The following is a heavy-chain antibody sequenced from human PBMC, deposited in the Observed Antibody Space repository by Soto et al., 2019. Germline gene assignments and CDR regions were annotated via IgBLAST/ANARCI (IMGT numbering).Heavy chain of an antibody. CDR2: IYYSGST. D-gene: IGHD2-15*01. J-gene: IGHJ4*02. Sequence: QLQLQESGPGLVKPSETLSLTCTVSGGSISSSSYYWGWIRQTPGKGLEWIGSIYYSGSTYYSASLKSRVTISVDTSKNQFSLKLSSVTASDTAVYNCARHGRGVVVAATPTDYWGQGTLVTVSS. CDR1: GGSISSSSYY. V-gene: IGHV4-39*01. CDR3: ARHGRGVVVAATPTDY.